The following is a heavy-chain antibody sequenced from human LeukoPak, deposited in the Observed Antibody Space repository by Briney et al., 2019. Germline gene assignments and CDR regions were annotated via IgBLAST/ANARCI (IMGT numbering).Heavy chain of an antibody. CDR1: GFTVSSNY. CDR2: IYNGVST. J-gene: IGHJ4*02. D-gene: IGHD5-18*01. V-gene: IGHV3-53*01. CDR3: ARLALGYSYGNGYYFDY. Sequence: GGSLRLSCAASGFTVSSNYMSWVRQAPGKGLEWVSVIYNGVSTYYADSVKGRFTISRDNSKNTLYLQMNSLRAEDTAVYYCARLALGYSYGNGYYFDYWGQGTLVTVSS.